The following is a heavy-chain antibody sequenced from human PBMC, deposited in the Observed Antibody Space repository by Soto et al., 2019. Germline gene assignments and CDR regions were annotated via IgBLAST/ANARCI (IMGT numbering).Heavy chain of an antibody. D-gene: IGHD2-8*02. CDR2: ISWYSGTI. CDR1: GFSFDDYA. V-gene: IGHV3-9*01. J-gene: IGHJ6*02. Sequence: EVPVVESGGGLVQPGRSLRLSCAASGFSFDDYAMHWVRQAPGKGLEWVSGISWYSGTIGYADSVRGRFTISRDNAKNSLYLQMNRLKAEETALYYCAKSTGGTANGMGVWGQGTTVTVSS. CDR3: AKSTGGTANGMGV.